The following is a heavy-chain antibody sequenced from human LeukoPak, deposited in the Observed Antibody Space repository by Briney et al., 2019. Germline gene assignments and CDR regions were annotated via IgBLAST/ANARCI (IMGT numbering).Heavy chain of an antibody. D-gene: IGHD3-22*01. CDR3: ATHELGYYYDSSGYLDY. Sequence: GGSLRLSCAASGFTFSSYGMHWVRQAPGKGLEWVAVISYDGSNKYYADSVKGRFTISRDNSKNTLYLQMNSLRAEDTAVYYCATHELGYYYDSSGYLDYWGQGTLVTVSS. V-gene: IGHV3-30*03. J-gene: IGHJ4*02. CDR2: ISYDGSNK. CDR1: GFTFSSYG.